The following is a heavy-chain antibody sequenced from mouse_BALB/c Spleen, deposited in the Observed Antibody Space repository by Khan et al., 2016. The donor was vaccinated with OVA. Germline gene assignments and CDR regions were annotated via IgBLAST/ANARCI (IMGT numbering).Heavy chain of an antibody. J-gene: IGHJ2*01. Sequence: EVELVESGGGIVQPGGSLKRSCAAFRFTISSYGMSSVRQTPDKRLELVATIDSNGGSTDYPDSGQRRFTISGDNAKNALYLQMRSLKSEDTGMYYCARSAIWGQGTTLTVSS. D-gene: IGHD2-12*01. CDR2: IDSNGGST. CDR1: RFTISSYG. CDR3: ARSAI. V-gene: IGHV5-6-3*01.